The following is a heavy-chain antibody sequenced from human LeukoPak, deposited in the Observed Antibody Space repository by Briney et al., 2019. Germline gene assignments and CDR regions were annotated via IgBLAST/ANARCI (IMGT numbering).Heavy chain of an antibody. CDR2: MYTDGIP. CDR3: ARGPNSDS. J-gene: IGHJ4*02. CDR1: GISVGGNY. Sequence: GGSLRRSCAVSGISVGGNYMSWVRQAPGKGLEWVSAMYTDGIPYYADSVKGRFTFSRDISKNMVFLQMNTLRAEDTALYYCARGPNSDSWGQGTLVTVSS. V-gene: IGHV3-53*01.